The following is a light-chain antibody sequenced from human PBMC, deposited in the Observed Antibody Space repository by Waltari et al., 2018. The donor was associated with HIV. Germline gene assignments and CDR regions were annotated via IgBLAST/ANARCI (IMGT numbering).Light chain of an antibody. Sequence: EIVLTQSPATLSLSPGERATLSCRDSQSVSSYLAWYQQNPGQAPRLLIYDASNRATGIPARFSGSGSGTDFTLTISSLEPEDFAVYYCQQRSNWPPIFTFGPGTKVDIK. CDR3: QQRSNWPPIFT. J-gene: IGKJ3*01. CDR1: QSVSSY. CDR2: DAS. V-gene: IGKV3-11*01.